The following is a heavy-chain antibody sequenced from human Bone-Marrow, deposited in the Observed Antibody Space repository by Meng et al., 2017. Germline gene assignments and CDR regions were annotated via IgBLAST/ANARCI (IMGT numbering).Heavy chain of an antibody. D-gene: IGHD3-22*01. V-gene: IGHV3-7*04. Sequence: GESLKISCAASGFTFSSYWMSWVRQAPGKGLEWVANIKQDGSEKYYVDSVKGRFTISRDNAKNSLYLQMNSLRAEDTAVYYCAKEYSYHSSGYDAFDIWGQGTMVTVSS. J-gene: IGHJ3*02. CDR1: GFTFSSYW. CDR3: AKEYSYHSSGYDAFDI. CDR2: IKQDGSEK.